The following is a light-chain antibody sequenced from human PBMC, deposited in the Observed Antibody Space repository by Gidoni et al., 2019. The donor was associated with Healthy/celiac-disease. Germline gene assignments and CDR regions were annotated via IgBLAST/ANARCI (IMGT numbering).Light chain of an antibody. CDR1: QSVSSN. CDR3: QQYNNWPPLYT. J-gene: IGKJ2*01. CDR2: GAS. Sequence: EIVMTQPPATLSVSPGERATLSCRASQSVSSNLAWYQQKPGQAPRLIIYGASTRATGIPARFSGSGSGTEFTLTISSLQSEDFAVYYCQQYNNWPPLYTFGQGTKLEIK. V-gene: IGKV3-15*01.